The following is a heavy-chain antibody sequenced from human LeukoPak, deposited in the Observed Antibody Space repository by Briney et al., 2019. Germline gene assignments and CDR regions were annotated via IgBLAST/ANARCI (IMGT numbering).Heavy chain of an antibody. D-gene: IGHD3-22*01. CDR3: ARSRDSSGYYGFDY. V-gene: IGHV4-59*01. CDR2: IYYSGST. CDR1: GGSFSGYY. J-gene: IGHJ4*02. Sequence: SETLSLTCAVYGGSFSGYYWSWIRQPPGKGLEWIGYIYYSGSTNYNPSLKSRVNTSVDTSKNQFSLKLSSVTAADTAVYYCARSRDSSGYYGFDYWGQGTLVTVS.